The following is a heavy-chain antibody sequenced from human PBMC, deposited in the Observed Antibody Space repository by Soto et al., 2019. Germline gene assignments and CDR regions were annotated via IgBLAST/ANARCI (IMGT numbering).Heavy chain of an antibody. Sequence: LSLTCTVSDASVWSDSYFWTWIRQPPGKGLEWIAYISHTGDTNYNPSLKSRVTISIDTSGNQFSLTVTSVTAADTAVYFCARIVVGVTVDLWGQGSLVTVSS. CDR1: DASVWSDSYF. J-gene: IGHJ4*02. CDR3: ARIVVGVTVDL. D-gene: IGHD1-26*01. CDR2: ISHTGDT. V-gene: IGHV4-61*01.